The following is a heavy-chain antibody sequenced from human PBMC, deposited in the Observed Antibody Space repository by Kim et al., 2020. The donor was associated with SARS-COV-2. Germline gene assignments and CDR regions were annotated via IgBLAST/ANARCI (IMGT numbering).Heavy chain of an antibody. CDR2: IYYNGST. Sequence: SETLSLTCTVSGGSISSSSYYWGWIRQPPGKGLEWIGSIYYNGSTYYNPSLKSRVTISVDTSKNQFSLKLSSVTAADTAVYYCARQADSNSYYYYGMDVWGQGTTVTVSS. CDR1: GGSISSSSYY. CDR3: ARQADSNSYYYYGMDV. J-gene: IGHJ6*02. V-gene: IGHV4-39*01. D-gene: IGHD4-4*01.